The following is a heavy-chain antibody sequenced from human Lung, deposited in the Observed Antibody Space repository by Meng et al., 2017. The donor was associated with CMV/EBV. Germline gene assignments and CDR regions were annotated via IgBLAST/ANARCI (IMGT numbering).Heavy chain of an antibody. CDR3: ATRPDYGGRGYFDF. CDR1: GFTFEYYA. J-gene: IGHJ4*02. Sequence: SLKISCAASGFTFEYYAMHWVRQAPGEGLEWVAGSSWNGGRIGFADSVKCRFTISRDNAKNSLSLEMNSLRVEDTAFYYCATRPDYGGRGYFDFWGRGAXVTVSS. CDR2: SSWNGGRI. V-gene: IGHV3-9*01. D-gene: IGHD4-23*01.